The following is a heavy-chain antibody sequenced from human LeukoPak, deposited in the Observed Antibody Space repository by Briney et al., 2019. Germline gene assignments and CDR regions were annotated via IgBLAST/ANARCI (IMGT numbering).Heavy chain of an antibody. D-gene: IGHD2-15*01. J-gene: IGHJ6*03. CDR1: GGSISSSSYY. Sequence: SETLSLTCTVSGGSISSSSYYWGWIRQPPGKGLEWIGRIYTSGSTNYNPSLKSRVTISLDKSENQFSLRLNSVTAADTAVYFCARDPGYFVDSTVITPYYYMDVWGKGTAVTVSS. V-gene: IGHV4-61*05. CDR2: IYTSGST. CDR3: ARDPGYFVDSTVITPYYYMDV.